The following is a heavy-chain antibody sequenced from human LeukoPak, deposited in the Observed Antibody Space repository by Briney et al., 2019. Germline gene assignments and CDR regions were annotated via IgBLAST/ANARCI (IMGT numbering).Heavy chain of an antibody. CDR1: GGTFSSYA. V-gene: IGHV1-69*04. Sequence: SVKVSCKASGGTFSSYAISWVRQAPGQGLEWMGRIIPILGIANYAQKFQGRVTITADKSTSTAYTELSSLRSEDTAVYYCASTDSMIVGDAFDIWGQGTMVTVSS. D-gene: IGHD3-22*01. J-gene: IGHJ3*02. CDR3: ASTDSMIVGDAFDI. CDR2: IIPILGIA.